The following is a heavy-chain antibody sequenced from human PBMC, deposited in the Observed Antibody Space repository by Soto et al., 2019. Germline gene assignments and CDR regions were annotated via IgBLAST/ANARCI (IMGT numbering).Heavy chain of an antibody. D-gene: IGHD1-26*01. CDR1: GGSISSYY. J-gene: IGHJ4*02. Sequence: QVQLQESGPGLVKPSETLSLTCTVSGGSISSYYWSWIRQPPGKGLEWIGYIYYSGSTNYNPSLKSRVTISVDTSKNQFSLKLSSVTAADTEVYYCARRWGRTFDYWGQGTLVTVSS. CDR3: ARRWGRTFDY. V-gene: IGHV4-59*08. CDR2: IYYSGST.